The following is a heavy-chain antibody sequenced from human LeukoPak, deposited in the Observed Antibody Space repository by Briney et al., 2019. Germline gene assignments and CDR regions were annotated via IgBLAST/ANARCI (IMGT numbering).Heavy chain of an antibody. CDR1: GFTFSSYE. V-gene: IGHV3-48*03. D-gene: IGHD3-9*01. CDR2: ISSSGSTI. J-gene: IGHJ4*02. Sequence: GGSLRLSCAASGFTFSSYEMNWVRQAPGKGLEWVSYISSSGSTIYYADCVKGRFTISRDNAKNSLYLQMNSLRAEDTAVYYCARGALRYFDSASDYWGQGTLVTVSS. CDR3: ARGALRYFDSASDY.